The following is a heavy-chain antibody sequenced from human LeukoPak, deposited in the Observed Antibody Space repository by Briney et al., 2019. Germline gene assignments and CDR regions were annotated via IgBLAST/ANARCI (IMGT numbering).Heavy chain of an antibody. Sequence: GGSLRLSCAASGFTFSIYGMHWVRQAPGKGLEWVAVISYDGSNKYYADSVKGRFTISRDNSKNTLYLQMNSLRAEDTAVYYCAKGLDGDYWGQGTLVTVSS. CDR1: GFTFSIYG. D-gene: IGHD3/OR15-3a*01. V-gene: IGHV3-30*18. CDR2: ISYDGSNK. CDR3: AKGLDGDY. J-gene: IGHJ4*02.